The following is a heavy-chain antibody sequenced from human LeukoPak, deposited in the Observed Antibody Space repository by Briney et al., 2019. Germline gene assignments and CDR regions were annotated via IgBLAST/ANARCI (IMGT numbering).Heavy chain of an antibody. CDR1: GFTFSSYG. D-gene: IGHD4-17*01. CDR3: AKPYDYGDYVGFDY. CDR2: ISYDGSNK. V-gene: IGHV3-30*18. Sequence: GGSLRLSCAASGFTFSSYGMHWVRQAPGKGLEWVAVISYDGSNKYYADSVKGRFTISRDNSKKTLYLQMNSLRAEDTAVYYCAKPYDYGDYVGFDYWGQGTLVTVSS. J-gene: IGHJ4*02.